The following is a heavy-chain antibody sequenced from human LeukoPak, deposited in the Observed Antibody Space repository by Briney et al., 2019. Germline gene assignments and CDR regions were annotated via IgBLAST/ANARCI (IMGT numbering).Heavy chain of an antibody. Sequence: GASVKVSCKVSGYTLTELSTHWVRQAPGKGLEWMGGFDPEDGETIYAQKFQGRVTMTEDTSTDTAYMELSSLRSEDTAVYYCATYRIVGATMAFDYWGQGTLVTVSS. D-gene: IGHD1-26*01. V-gene: IGHV1-24*01. CDR2: FDPEDGET. CDR3: ATYRIVGATMAFDY. CDR1: GYTLTELS. J-gene: IGHJ4*02.